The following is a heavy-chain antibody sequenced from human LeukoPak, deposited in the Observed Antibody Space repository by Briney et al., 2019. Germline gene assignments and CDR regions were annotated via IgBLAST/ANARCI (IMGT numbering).Heavy chain of an antibody. CDR2: IYYSGST. CDR1: GGSISISRYY. Sequence: SDTLSLTCTLSGGSISISRYYWGWIRQPPGKGLEWIGSIYYSGSTYYNPSLKSRVTISVDTSKNQFSLKLSSVTAADTAVYYCARRKAVDTAMVTAGDYFDYWGQGTLVTVSS. V-gene: IGHV4-39*01. D-gene: IGHD5-18*01. CDR3: ARRKAVDTAMVTAGDYFDY. J-gene: IGHJ4*02.